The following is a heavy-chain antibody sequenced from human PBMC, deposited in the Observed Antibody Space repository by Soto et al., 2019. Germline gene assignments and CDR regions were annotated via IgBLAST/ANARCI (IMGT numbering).Heavy chain of an antibody. CDR2: ISYDGSNK. CDR3: ARDRAGTLVY. J-gene: IGHJ4*02. CDR1: GFTFSSYA. V-gene: IGHV3-30-3*01. Sequence: QVQLVESGGGVVQPGRSLRLSCAASGFTFSSYAMHWVRQAPGKGLEWVAVISYDGSNKYYADSVKGRFTISRDNSKNTLYLQMNSLRAEDTAVYYCARDRAGTLVYWGQGTLVTVSS. D-gene: IGHD1-7*01.